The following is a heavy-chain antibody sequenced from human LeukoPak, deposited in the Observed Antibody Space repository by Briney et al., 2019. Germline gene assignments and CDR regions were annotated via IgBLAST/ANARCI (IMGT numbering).Heavy chain of an antibody. J-gene: IGHJ6*02. CDR2: ISSSGSTI. Sequence: GGSLRLSCAASGFTFSSYSMNWVRQAPGKGLEWVSYISSSGSTIYYADSVKGRFTISRDNAKNSLYLQMNSLRDEDTAVYYCARDSLLSYYDTDYYGMDVWGQGTTVTVSS. CDR3: ARDSLLSYYDTDYYGMDV. CDR1: GFTFSSYS. V-gene: IGHV3-48*02. D-gene: IGHD3-22*01.